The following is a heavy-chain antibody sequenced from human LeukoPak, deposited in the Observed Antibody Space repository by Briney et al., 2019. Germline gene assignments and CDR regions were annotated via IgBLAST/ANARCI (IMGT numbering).Heavy chain of an antibody. V-gene: IGHV4-39*07. D-gene: IGHD6-13*01. CDR2: INHSGST. J-gene: IGHJ6*03. CDR1: GGSSSSSSYY. CDR3: ARVSQQLVVGYYYYYMDV. Sequence: SETLSLTCTVSGGSSSSSSYYWSWIRQPPGKGLEWIGEINHSGSTNYNPSLKSRVTISVDTSKNQFSLKLSSVTAADTAVYYCARVSQQLVVGYYYYYMDVWGKGTTVTISS.